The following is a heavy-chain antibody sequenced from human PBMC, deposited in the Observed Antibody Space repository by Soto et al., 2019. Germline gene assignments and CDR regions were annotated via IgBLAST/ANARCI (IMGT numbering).Heavy chain of an antibody. CDR3: ARGLIHRGLVATP. Sequence: QVQLVQYGAEVKKPGASVKVSCKASGDTFTSYAINWVRQAPGQGLEWLGRMNPNSGNTGYSDNFQGRVSMTRDTSISTAYMELTSLRSDDTAVYYCARGLIHRGLVATPWGQGTPVTVSS. J-gene: IGHJ4*02. D-gene: IGHD3-10*01. CDR1: GDTFTSYA. CDR2: MNPNSGNT. V-gene: IGHV1-8*01.